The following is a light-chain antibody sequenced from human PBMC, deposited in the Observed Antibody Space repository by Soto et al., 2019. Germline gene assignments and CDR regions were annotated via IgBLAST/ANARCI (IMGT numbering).Light chain of an antibody. CDR1: RSNIGSNY. CDR3: AAWDDRLSDVI. Sequence: QSALTQPPSASGTPGQRVTISCSGSRSNIGSNYVYWYQQLPGTAPKLVIYRNNQRPSGVPDRFSGSKSGASASLVISGLRSEDEADYYCAAWDDRLSDVIFGGGTK. J-gene: IGLJ2*01. V-gene: IGLV1-47*01. CDR2: RNN.